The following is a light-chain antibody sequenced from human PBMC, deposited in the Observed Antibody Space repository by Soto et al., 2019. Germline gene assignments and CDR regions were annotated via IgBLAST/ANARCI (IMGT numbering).Light chain of an antibody. CDR2: DVT. CDR1: SSDVGGYNY. J-gene: IGLJ1*01. V-gene: IGLV2-14*03. Sequence: QSVLTQPASVSGSPGQSITISCTGTSSDVGGYNYVSWYQQHPGRAPKLIIYDVTNRPSVISNRFSGSKSGNTASLTISGLQTEDEADYCCISFTSRHIYVFGTGTKVTVL. CDR3: ISFTSRHIYV.